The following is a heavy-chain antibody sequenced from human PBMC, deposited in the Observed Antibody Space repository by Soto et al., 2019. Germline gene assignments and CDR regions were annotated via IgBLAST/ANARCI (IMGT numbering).Heavy chain of an antibody. CDR1: GYTFTSYD. CDR3: ARDGPYYYDSSGYYYYGMDV. V-gene: IGHV1-8*01. Sequence: GASVKVSCKASGYTFTSYDINWVRQATGQGLEWMGWMNPNSGNTGYAQKFQGRVTITRDTSASTAYMGLSSLRSEDTAVYYCARDGPYYYDSSGYYYYGMDVWGQGTTVTVSS. J-gene: IGHJ6*02. D-gene: IGHD3-22*01. CDR2: MNPNSGNT.